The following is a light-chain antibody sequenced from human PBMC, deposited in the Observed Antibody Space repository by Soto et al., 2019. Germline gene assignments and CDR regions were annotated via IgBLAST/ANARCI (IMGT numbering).Light chain of an antibody. CDR2: DAS. Sequence: AIQLTQSPSSLSAVVGDRVTINCRTSQGISSALVWYQQKPGKVPKLLIYDASSLHSGVSSRFSGSGSGTDFTLTIRNLQPEDFATYYCQQFHSYPRTFGPGTRVDAK. V-gene: IGKV1-13*02. CDR1: QGISSA. J-gene: IGKJ3*01. CDR3: QQFHSYPRT.